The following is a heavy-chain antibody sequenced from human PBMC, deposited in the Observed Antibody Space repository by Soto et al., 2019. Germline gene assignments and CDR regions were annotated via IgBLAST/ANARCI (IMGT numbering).Heavy chain of an antibody. V-gene: IGHV3-23*01. J-gene: IGHJ4*02. Sequence: GGSLGLSCAASGFTFTNYAMNWVRQAPGKGLEWVSGITGGGGRTFYADSVKGRFTISRDNSKNTVYLQMNNVRADDTAVYYCAKEYSSVSRGSFDYWGQGALVTVSS. CDR3: AKEYSSVSRGSFDY. CDR1: GFTFTNYA. CDR2: ITGGGGRT. D-gene: IGHD5-18*01.